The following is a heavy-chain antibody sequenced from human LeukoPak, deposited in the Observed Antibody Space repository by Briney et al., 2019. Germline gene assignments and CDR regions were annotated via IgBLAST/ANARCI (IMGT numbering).Heavy chain of an antibody. CDR3: ARDPYSGSYGADYYYYMDV. J-gene: IGHJ6*03. D-gene: IGHD1-26*01. CDR1: GFTFSSYS. CDR2: ITSGSSHI. Sequence: PGGSLRLSCAASGFTFSSYSMNWVRQTPGQGLEWVSSITSGSSHIYYADSVKGRFTISRDNAKSSLYPQMNSLDTAVYYCARDPYSGSYGADYYYYMDVWGKGTTVTISS. V-gene: IGHV3-21*01.